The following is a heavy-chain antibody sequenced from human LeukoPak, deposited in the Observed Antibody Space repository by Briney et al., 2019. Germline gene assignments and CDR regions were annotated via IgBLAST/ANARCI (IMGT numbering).Heavy chain of an antibody. J-gene: IGHJ4*02. D-gene: IGHD1-26*01. CDR1: GFTFSSCA. Sequence: PGGSLRLSCAASGFTFSSCAMHWVRQAPGRGLEWVAAISHDESNKYYADSVKGRFTVSRDKSKNTLYLQMNSLRAEDTAVYYCARGSGSYWAPDYWGQGTLVTVSS. CDR3: ARGSGSYWAPDY. V-gene: IGHV3-30-3*01. CDR2: ISHDESNK.